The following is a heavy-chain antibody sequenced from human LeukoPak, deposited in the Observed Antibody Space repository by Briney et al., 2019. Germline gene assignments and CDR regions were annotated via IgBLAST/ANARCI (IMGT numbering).Heavy chain of an antibody. CDR1: GFTVSSNH. CDR3: TTDYCSGASCRSDH. Sequence: GGSLRLSCAASGFTVSSNHMSWVRQAPGKGLEWVSFIYSGGSTYYTDSVEGRFTISRDNSKNTLYLQTNSLRAEDTAVYYCTTDYCSGASCRSDHWGQGTLVTVSS. CDR2: IYSGGST. V-gene: IGHV3-53*01. J-gene: IGHJ4*02. D-gene: IGHD2-15*01.